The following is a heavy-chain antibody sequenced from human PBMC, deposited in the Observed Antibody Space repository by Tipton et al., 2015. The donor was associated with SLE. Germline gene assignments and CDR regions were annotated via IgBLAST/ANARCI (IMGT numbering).Heavy chain of an antibody. CDR1: GFTFSSYG. J-gene: IGHJ6*02. CDR3: VKDQARSSSSDYYYGMDV. CDR2: IRYDGSNK. D-gene: IGHD6-6*01. Sequence: SLRLSCAASGFTFSSYGMHWVRQAPGKGLEWVAFIRYDGSNKYYADSVKGRFTISRDNSKNTLYLQMNSLRAEDTAVYYCVKDQARSSSSDYYYGMDVWGQGTTVTVSS. V-gene: IGHV3-30*02.